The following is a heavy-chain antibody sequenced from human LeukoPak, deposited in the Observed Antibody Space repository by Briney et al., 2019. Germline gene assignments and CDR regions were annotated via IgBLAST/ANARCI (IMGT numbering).Heavy chain of an antibody. J-gene: IGHJ6*02. CDR2: ISSSSSTI. V-gene: IGHV3-48*02. CDR1: GLTVSSNY. Sequence: GGSLRLSCAASGLTVSSNYMSWVRQAPGKGLEWVSYISSSSSTIYYADSVKGRFTISRDNAKNSVYLQMNSLRDEDTAVYFCARALVGAYFYYGMDVWGQGTTVTVSS. D-gene: IGHD3-10*01. CDR3: ARALVGAYFYYGMDV.